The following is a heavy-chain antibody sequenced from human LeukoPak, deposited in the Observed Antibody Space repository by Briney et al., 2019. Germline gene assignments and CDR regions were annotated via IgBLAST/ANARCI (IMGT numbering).Heavy chain of an antibody. V-gene: IGHV1-18*01. D-gene: IGHD1-1*01. CDR1: GYSSTTFG. J-gene: IGHJ5*02. CDR2: ISPYSGNT. CDR3: AKDVNNWNPQSGWFGP. Sequence: GASVKVSCKASGYSSTTFGITWVRQAPGQGLEWLGWISPYSGNTDYAQKLQGRVTMTTDTSTTTAYLELRSLRYDDTAIYYCAKDVNNWNPQSGWFGPWGQGTLVTVSS.